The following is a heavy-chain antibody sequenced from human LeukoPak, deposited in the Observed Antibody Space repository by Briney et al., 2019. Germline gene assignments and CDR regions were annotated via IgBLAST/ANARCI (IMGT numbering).Heavy chain of an antibody. V-gene: IGHV3-66*01. J-gene: IGHJ4*02. Sequence: PGGSLRLSCAASGFTVSSNYMSWVRQAPGKGLEWVSVIYSGGSTYYADSVKGRFTISRDNSKNTLYLQMNSLRAEDTAVYYCARGYCSGGSCYRHLDYWGQGTLVTVSS. CDR3: ARGYCSGGSCYRHLDY. CDR2: IYSGGST. CDR1: GFTVSSNY. D-gene: IGHD2-15*01.